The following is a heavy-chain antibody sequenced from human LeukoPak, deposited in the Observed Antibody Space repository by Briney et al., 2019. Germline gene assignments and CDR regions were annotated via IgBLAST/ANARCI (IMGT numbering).Heavy chain of an antibody. J-gene: IGHJ4*02. CDR1: GGTFSSYA. Sequence: SVKVSCKASGGTFSSYAISWVRQAPGQGLEWMGGIIPIFGTANYAQKFQGRVTITADKSTSTAYMELSSLRSEDTAVYYCARRTYYYGSGSPLGYWGQETLVTVSS. CDR3: ARRTYYYGSGSPLGY. CDR2: IIPIFGTA. D-gene: IGHD3-10*01. V-gene: IGHV1-69*06.